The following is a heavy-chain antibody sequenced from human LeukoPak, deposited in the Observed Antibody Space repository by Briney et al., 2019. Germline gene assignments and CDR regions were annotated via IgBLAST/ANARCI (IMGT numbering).Heavy chain of an antibody. CDR3: ARHQTDCGGDCYSFYYYYYGMDV. Sequence: SETLSLTCTVSGGSISSSSYYWGWIRQPPGKGLEWIGSIYYSGSTYYNPSLKSRVTISVDTSKNQFSLKLSSVTAADTAVYYCARHQTDCGGDCYSFYYYYYGMDVRGQGTTVTVSS. J-gene: IGHJ6*02. CDR2: IYYSGST. D-gene: IGHD2-21*02. CDR1: GGSISSSSYY. V-gene: IGHV4-39*01.